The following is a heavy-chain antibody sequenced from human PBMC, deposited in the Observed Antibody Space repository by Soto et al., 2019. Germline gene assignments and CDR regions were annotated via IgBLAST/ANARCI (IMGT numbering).Heavy chain of an antibody. J-gene: IGHJ4*02. D-gene: IGHD3-10*01. CDR2: IWYDGSNK. V-gene: IGHV3-33*01. Sequence: QVQLVESGGGVVQPGRSLRLSCAASGFTFINYGMHWVRQAPGKGLEWVAVIWYDGSNKFYADSVKGRFTISRDNSKNTLYVQMNSLRVEDTAVYYCARDPYHYSGTYLDYWGQGTLVTVSS. CDR3: ARDPYHYSGTYLDY. CDR1: GFTFINYG.